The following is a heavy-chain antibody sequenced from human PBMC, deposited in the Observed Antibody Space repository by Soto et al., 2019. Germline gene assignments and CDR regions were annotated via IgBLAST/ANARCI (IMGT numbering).Heavy chain of an antibody. Sequence: QVQLVQSGAEVKEPGSSVKVPCKASGGTFSTYSISWVRQAPGQGLEWMGMIIPMFGTPDYAQKSQGRVTITADESTSTVYMELSSLRSEDTAVYYCAREGGAYSSGWRYFDYWGQGTLVTVSS. J-gene: IGHJ4*02. CDR3: AREGGAYSSGWRYFDY. CDR1: GGTFSTYS. D-gene: IGHD6-19*01. V-gene: IGHV1-69*18. CDR2: IIPMFGTP.